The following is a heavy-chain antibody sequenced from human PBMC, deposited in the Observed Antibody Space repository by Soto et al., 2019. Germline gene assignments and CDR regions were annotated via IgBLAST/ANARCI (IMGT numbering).Heavy chain of an antibody. CDR2: ISPGSRYP. D-gene: IGHD3-9*01. CDR1: GFTFGDSY. V-gene: IGHV3-11*06. J-gene: IGHJ6*02. Sequence: GGSLRLSCAGSGFTFGDSYMSWIRQAPGKGLEWLSYISPGSRYPAYADSVKGRFTISRDNSKNTLYLQMNSLRAEDTAVYYCAKDRDYDILTGYYLAVWGQGTTVTVSS. CDR3: AKDRDYDILTGYYLAV.